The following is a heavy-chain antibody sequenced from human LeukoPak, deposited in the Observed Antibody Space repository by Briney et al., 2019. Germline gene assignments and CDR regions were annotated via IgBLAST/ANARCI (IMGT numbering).Heavy chain of an antibody. J-gene: IGHJ4*02. V-gene: IGHV1-8*03. CDR2: MNPNSGNT. Sequence: GASVKVSCKASGYTFTSYDINWVRQATGQGLEWMGWMNPNSGNTGYAQKFQGRVTITKNTSISTAYMELSSLRAEDTAVYYCARDGLFRGKVIDYWGQGTLVTVSS. CDR3: ARDGLFRGKVIDY. D-gene: IGHD3-10*01. CDR1: GYTFTSYD.